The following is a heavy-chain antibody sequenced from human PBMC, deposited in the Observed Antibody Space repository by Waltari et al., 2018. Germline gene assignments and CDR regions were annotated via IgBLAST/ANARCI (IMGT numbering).Heavy chain of an antibody. Sequence: QVQLQQWGAGLLKPSETLSLTCAVYGGSFSGYYWSWIRQPPGKGLEWIGEINHRGSTNYNPSLKSRVTISVDTSKNQFSLKLSSVTAADTAVYYCARVAAASRFDPWGQGTLVTVSS. CDR2: INHRGST. CDR1: GGSFSGYY. CDR3: ARVAAASRFDP. D-gene: IGHD6-13*01. J-gene: IGHJ5*02. V-gene: IGHV4-34*01.